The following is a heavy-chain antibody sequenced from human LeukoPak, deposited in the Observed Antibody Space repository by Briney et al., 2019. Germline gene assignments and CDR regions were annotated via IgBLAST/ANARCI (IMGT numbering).Heavy chain of an antibody. CDR1: GFPFSSFY. D-gene: IGHD6-19*01. Sequence: GGSLRLSCAASGFPFSSFYMSWVRQAPGKGLEGVSSISSSTSYIFYADSVRGRVTISRDNAKNSLYLQMNSVRAEDTAVYYCARSRGAGPGAHFDYWGQGTLVTVSS. CDR2: ISSSTSYI. CDR3: ARSRGAGPGAHFDY. V-gene: IGHV3-21*04. J-gene: IGHJ4*02.